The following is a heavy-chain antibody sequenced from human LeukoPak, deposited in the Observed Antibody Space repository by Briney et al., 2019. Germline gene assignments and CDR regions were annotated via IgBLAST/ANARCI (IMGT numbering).Heavy chain of an antibody. J-gene: IGHJ6*02. Sequence: GGSLRLSCEVSGFTFSDYAVSWVRQAPGEGLEWVSAVSGSGGSTYYADSMKGRFTISRDNSKNTTYLQMNSLRAEDTAVYYCAKARGIVFYYHYGMDVWGQGTTVTVSS. CDR1: GFTFSDYA. V-gene: IGHV3-23*01. CDR2: VSGSGGST. D-gene: IGHD3-16*01. CDR3: AKARGIVFYYHYGMDV.